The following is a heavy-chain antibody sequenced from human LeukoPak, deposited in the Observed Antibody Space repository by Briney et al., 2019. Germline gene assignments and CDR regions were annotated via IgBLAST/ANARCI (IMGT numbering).Heavy chain of an antibody. D-gene: IGHD6-19*01. CDR1: GGSISSYH. V-gene: IGHV4-59*01. CDR3: ARHAGYSSGWYQELDY. J-gene: IGHJ4*02. CDR2: IYYSGST. Sequence: SETLSLTCTVSGGSISSYHWSWIRQPPGKGLEWLGYIYYSGSTNYNPSLKSRVTISVDTSKNQFSLKLSSVTAADTAVYYCARHAGYSSGWYQELDYWGQGTLATVSS.